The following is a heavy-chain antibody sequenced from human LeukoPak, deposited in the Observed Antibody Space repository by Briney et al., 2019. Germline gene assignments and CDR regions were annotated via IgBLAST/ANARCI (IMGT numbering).Heavy chain of an antibody. Sequence: ASVKVSCKASGYTFTSYGISRVRQAPGQGLEWMGWISAYNGNTNYAQKLQGRVTMTTDTSTSTAYMELRSLRSDDTAVYYCARDRSSSWYGWFDPWGQGTLVTVSS. D-gene: IGHD6-13*01. CDR3: ARDRSSSWYGWFDP. J-gene: IGHJ5*02. V-gene: IGHV1-18*01. CDR2: ISAYNGNT. CDR1: GYTFTSYG.